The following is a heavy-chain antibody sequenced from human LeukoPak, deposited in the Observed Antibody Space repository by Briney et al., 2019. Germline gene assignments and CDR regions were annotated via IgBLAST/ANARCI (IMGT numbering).Heavy chain of an antibody. CDR1: GGSISSYD. CDR2: TYTSGST. Sequence: SETLSLTCTVSGGSISSYDWSWIRQPAGKGLEWIGRTYTSGSTNYNPSLKSRVTMSVDMSEKQFSLKLSSMIAADTAVYYCARVSSSWYQDWYFDLWGRGTLVTVPS. D-gene: IGHD6-13*01. V-gene: IGHV4-4*07. J-gene: IGHJ2*01. CDR3: ARVSSSWYQDWYFDL.